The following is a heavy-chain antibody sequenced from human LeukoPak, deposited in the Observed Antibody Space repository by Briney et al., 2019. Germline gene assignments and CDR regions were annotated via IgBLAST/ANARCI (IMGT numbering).Heavy chain of an antibody. CDR3: VRVPPGTGLYYFDY. CDR1: GGTFSSYA. J-gene: IGHJ4*02. CDR2: IIPIFGTA. D-gene: IGHD3/OR15-3a*01. Sequence: ASVKVSCKASGGTFSSYAISWVRQAPGQGLEWMGGIIPIFGTANYAQKFQGRVTITADESTSTAYMELSSLRSEDTAVYYCVRVPPGTGLYYFDYWGQGTLVTVSS. V-gene: IGHV1-69*01.